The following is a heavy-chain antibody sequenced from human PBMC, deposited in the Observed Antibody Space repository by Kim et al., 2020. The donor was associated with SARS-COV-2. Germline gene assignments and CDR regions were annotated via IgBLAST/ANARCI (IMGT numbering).Heavy chain of an antibody. J-gene: IGHJ4*02. V-gene: IGHV3-21*06. Sequence: GGSLRLSCAGSGFIFTGYTLNWVRQAPGKGLEWVSSISSSNTFIYYADSVRGRFAISRDNGLSSVYLQMNNLRVEDTAVYFCATAPGSVSARQGPDNWGQG. D-gene: IGHD1-26*01. CDR2: ISSSNTFI. CDR3: ATAPGSVSARQGPDN. CDR1: GFIFTGYT.